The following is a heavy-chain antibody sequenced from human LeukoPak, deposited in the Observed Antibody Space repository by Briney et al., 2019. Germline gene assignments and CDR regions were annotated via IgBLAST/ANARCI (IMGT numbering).Heavy chain of an antibody. CDR1: GYTFTGYY. CDR3: ARDLGDSSGWYDY. D-gene: IGHD6-19*01. CDR2: INPNSGGT. J-gene: IGHJ4*02. Sequence: ASVRVSCEASGYTFTGYYMHWVRHAPGQGLEWMLGINPNSGGTNYAQKFQRRVTMTRDTSISTAYMEMSRLRADDTAVYYCARDLGDSSGWYDYWGQGTLVSVSS. V-gene: IGHV1-2*02.